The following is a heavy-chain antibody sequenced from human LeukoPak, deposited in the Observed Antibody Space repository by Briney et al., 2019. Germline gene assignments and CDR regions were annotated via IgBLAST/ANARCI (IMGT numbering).Heavy chain of an antibody. J-gene: IGHJ5*02. CDR2: INHSGST. Sequence: SETLSLTCAVYGGSFSGYYWSWIRQPPGKGLEWIGEINHSGSTNYNPSLKSRVTISVDTSKNQFSLKLSSVTAADTAVYYCAQSAEGDILTGYWFDPWGQGTLVTVSS. CDR3: AQSAEGDILTGYWFDP. V-gene: IGHV4-34*01. CDR1: GGSFSGYY. D-gene: IGHD3-9*01.